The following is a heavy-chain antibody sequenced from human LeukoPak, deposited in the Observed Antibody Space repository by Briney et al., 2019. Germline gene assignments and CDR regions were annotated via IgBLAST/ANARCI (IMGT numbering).Heavy chain of an antibody. J-gene: IGHJ4*02. Sequence: GESLKISCKGSGYSFTHYWIGWVRQMPGRGLEWMGIIYPGDSDTRCSPSFQGQVTISADKSISTAYLQWSSLKASDTAMYYCARHGEYDILTGYSFSFDYWGQGTLVTASS. V-gene: IGHV5-51*01. CDR3: ARHGEYDILTGYSFSFDY. CDR1: GYSFTHYW. CDR2: IYPGDSDT. D-gene: IGHD3-9*01.